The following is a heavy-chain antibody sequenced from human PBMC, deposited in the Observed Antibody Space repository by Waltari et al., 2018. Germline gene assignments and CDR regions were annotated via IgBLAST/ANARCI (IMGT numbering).Heavy chain of an antibody. CDR1: GFAFRTYW. J-gene: IGHJ3*02. CDR3: ARYESGAAFDM. Sequence: DVQLVESGGGLVQPGGSLRLSCAASGFAFRTYWMHWVRQAPGKGLVWVSYVSRDGSSTSYADSVKGRFTISRDNVKNMLYLQMNSLTTEDTALYFCARYESGAAFDMWGQGTMVTVS. CDR2: VSRDGSST. V-gene: IGHV3-74*01. D-gene: IGHD7-27*01.